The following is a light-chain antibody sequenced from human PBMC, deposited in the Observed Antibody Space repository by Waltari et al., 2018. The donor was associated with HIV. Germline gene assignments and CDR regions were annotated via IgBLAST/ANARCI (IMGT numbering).Light chain of an antibody. Sequence: QSVLTQPPSASGTPGQRVTISCSGSSSNIGRNYVYWYQQRPGPTPKLLSYRNNQRPSGFPDRFSGSKSGTSASLAISGLQSEDEADYYCAAWDDSLSGWVFGGGTKLTVL. J-gene: IGLJ3*02. CDR3: AAWDDSLSGWV. CDR2: RNN. V-gene: IGLV1-47*01. CDR1: SSNIGRNY.